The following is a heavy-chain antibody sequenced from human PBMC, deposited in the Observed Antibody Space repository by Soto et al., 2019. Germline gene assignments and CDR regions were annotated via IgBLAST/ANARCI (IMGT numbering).Heavy chain of an antibody. D-gene: IGHD3-10*01. CDR1: GYNFTSYV. Sequence: QVQLVQSGAEVKKPWASVKVSFKASGYNFTSYVMHWVRKAPGQRLEWMGWINAGNGNTKYSQKFQGRVTITRDTSASTAYMELSSLRSEDTAVYYCARDMGFGLSDYWGQGTLVTVSS. CDR3: ARDMGFGLSDY. V-gene: IGHV1-3*01. J-gene: IGHJ4*02. CDR2: INAGNGNT.